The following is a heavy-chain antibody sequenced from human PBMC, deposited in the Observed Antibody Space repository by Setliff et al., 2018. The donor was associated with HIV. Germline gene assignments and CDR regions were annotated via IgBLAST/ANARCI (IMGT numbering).Heavy chain of an antibody. CDR2: INHSGST. V-gene: IGHV4-34*01. J-gene: IGHJ2*01. Sequence: KPSETLSLTCAVYGGSFSGYYWSWIRQPPGKGLEWIGEINHSGSTNYNPSLKSRVTISVDTSKNQFSLKLSSVTAADTAVYYCARGTYKWELLLAWYFDLWGRGTLVTVSS. CDR3: ARGTYKWELLLAWYFDL. CDR1: GGSFSGYY. D-gene: IGHD1-26*01.